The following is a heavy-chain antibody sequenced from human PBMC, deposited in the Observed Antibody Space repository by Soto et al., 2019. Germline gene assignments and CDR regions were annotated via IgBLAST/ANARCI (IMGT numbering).Heavy chain of an antibody. Sequence: GGSLRLSCAASGFTFSSYAMHWVRQAPGKGLEWVAVISYDGSNKYYADSVKGRFTISRDNSKNTLYLQMNSLRAEDTAVYYCASQNTGYSSGWYVLDYWGQGTLVTVSS. CDR3: ASQNTGYSSGWYVLDY. CDR2: ISYDGSNK. J-gene: IGHJ4*02. D-gene: IGHD6-19*01. V-gene: IGHV3-30-3*01. CDR1: GFTFSSYA.